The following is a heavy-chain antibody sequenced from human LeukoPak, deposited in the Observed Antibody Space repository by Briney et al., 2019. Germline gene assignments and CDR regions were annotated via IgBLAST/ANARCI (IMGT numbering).Heavy chain of an antibody. D-gene: IGHD3-22*01. CDR3: AREALDDSRGSDAFDI. J-gene: IGHJ3*02. V-gene: IGHV3-33*01. CDR2: IWYDGSNK. Sequence: GGSLRLSCAASGFTFSNYGMHWVRQAPGKGLEWVAVIWYDGSNKYHAESVKGRFTISRDNSKNTLYLQLNNLRAEDTAVYYCAREALDDSRGSDAFDIWGQGTMVTVSS. CDR1: GFTFSNYG.